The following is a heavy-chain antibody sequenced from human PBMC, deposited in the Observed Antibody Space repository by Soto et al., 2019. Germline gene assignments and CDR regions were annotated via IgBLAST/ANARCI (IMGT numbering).Heavy chain of an antibody. Sequence: EVQLVESGGGLVQPGRSLRLSCAASGFTFDDYAMHWVRQAPGKGLEWVSGISWNSGSIGYADSVKGRFTISRDNAKNSLYLQMNSLRAEDTALYYCAKGSGYGYYYYYYYMDVWGKGTTVTVSS. CDR2: ISWNSGSI. D-gene: IGHD6-25*01. CDR1: GFTFDDYA. V-gene: IGHV3-9*01. CDR3: AKGSGYGYYYYYYYMDV. J-gene: IGHJ6*03.